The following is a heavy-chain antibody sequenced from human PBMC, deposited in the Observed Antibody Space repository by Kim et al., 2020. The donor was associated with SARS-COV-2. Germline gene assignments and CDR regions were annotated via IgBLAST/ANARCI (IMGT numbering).Heavy chain of an antibody. CDR2: IYYTGEI. CDR3: ATTRNHGDSNWFDP. D-gene: IGHD4-17*01. Sequence: SETLSLTCAVSGKSITSSHYFWAWIRQPPGKGLEWIGSIYYTGEIYYNPSLKSRVSITVDTSKNQFSLRLTSVTATDTAVYYCATTRNHGDSNWFDPWGQGTLVTVSS. J-gene: IGHJ5*02. CDR1: GKSITSSHYF. V-gene: IGHV4-39*01.